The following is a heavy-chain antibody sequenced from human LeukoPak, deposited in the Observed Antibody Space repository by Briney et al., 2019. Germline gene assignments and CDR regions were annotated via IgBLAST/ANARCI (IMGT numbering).Heavy chain of an antibody. Sequence: GGSLRLSCAASGFTFSSYSMTWVRQAPGKWLEWVSSISSSSSYIYHAGSVKGRFTMSRDNAKISLYLQSNSLRAEDTAVYYCAREAYSYGRSSFDYWGQGTLVTVSS. V-gene: IGHV3-21*01. J-gene: IGHJ4*02. CDR2: ISSSSSYI. CDR3: AREAYSYGRSSFDY. D-gene: IGHD5-18*01. CDR1: GFTFSSYS.